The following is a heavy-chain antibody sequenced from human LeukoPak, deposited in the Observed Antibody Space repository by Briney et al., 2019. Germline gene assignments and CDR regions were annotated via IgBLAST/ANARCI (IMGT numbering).Heavy chain of an antibody. CDR1: GFIFSDHA. CDR3: ARQMTSTRLFDS. D-gene: IGHD5/OR15-5a*01. Sequence: GGSLRLSCVASGFIFSDHAFHWVRQSPDKGLEWVALIGSGGTKQYYADSVQGRFTVSRENSKNTLFLQMNTVRADDTAVYFCARQMTSTRLFDSWGQGTLVTVSS. CDR2: IGSGGTKQ. J-gene: IGHJ4*02. V-gene: IGHV3-30*04.